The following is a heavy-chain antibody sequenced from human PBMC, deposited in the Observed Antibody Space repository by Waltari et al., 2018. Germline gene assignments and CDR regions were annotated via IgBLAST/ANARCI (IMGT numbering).Heavy chain of an antibody. D-gene: IGHD5-12*01. CDR1: GYTFTGYY. CDR2: INPNSGGT. V-gene: IGHV1-2*02. Sequence: QVQLVQSGAEVKKPGASVKVSCKASGYTFTGYYMHWLRQAPGQGLEWMGWINPNSGGTNYAQKFQGRVTMTRDTSISTAYMELSRLRSDDTAVYYCARSIVAPGGGPDPSCDYWGQGTLVTVSS. CDR3: ARSIVAPGGGPDPSCDY. J-gene: IGHJ4*02.